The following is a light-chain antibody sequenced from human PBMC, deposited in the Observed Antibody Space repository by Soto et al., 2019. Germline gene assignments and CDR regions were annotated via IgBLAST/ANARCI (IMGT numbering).Light chain of an antibody. CDR2: WTS. CDR3: HQYYSLPYT. V-gene: IGKV4-1*01. CDR1: QSVLYSSNNKYY. J-gene: IGKJ2*01. Sequence: DIVMTQSPDSLAVSLGERATINCRSSQSVLYSSNNKYYLAWYQQKPGHPPKLLIYWTSTRESGVPDRFSGSGSATDFNLTISSLQAEDVAAYYCHQYYSLPYTFGQGTKLEIK.